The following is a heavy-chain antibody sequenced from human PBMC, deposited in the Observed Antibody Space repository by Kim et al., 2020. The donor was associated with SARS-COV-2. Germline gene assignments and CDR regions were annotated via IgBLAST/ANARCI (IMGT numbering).Heavy chain of an antibody. D-gene: IGHD2-15*01. Sequence: GGSLRLSCAASGFTFSSYSMNWVRQAPGKGLEWVSYISSSSSTIYYADSVKGRFTISRDNAKNSLYLQMNSLRDEDTAVYYCARLGPRYCSGGSCYGGLGYYYYGMDVWGQGTTVTVSS. CDR3: ARLGPRYCSGGSCYGGLGYYYYGMDV. J-gene: IGHJ6*02. V-gene: IGHV3-48*02. CDR1: GFTFSSYS. CDR2: ISSSSSTI.